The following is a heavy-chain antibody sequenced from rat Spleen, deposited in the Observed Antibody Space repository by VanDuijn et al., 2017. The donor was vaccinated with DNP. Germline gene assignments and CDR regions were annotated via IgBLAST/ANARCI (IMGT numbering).Heavy chain of an antibody. D-gene: IGHD1-2*01. CDR3: ARHVSTTAGNYAMDA. J-gene: IGHJ4*01. V-gene: IGHV3-1*01. CDR2: ISYSGRT. Sequence: EVQLQESGSGLVKPSQSLSLTCSVTGYSITSNYWGWIRQFPGNKMEYIGHISYSGRTDYNPSLKSRISITRDTSRNHFFLHFISVTNEDTATYYCARHVSTTAGNYAMDAWGQGTSVTVSS. CDR1: GYSITSNY.